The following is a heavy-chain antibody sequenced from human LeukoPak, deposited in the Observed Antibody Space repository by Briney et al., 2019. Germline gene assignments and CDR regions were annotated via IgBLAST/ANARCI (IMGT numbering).Heavy chain of an antibody. CDR2: IYHSGST. CDR3: ARGRRYDFWSGYYTGNWFDP. J-gene: IGHJ5*02. CDR1: GGSISSSNW. D-gene: IGHD3-3*01. V-gene: IGHV4-4*02. Sequence: KPSGTLSLTCAVSGGSISSSNWWSWVRQPPGKGLEWIGEIYHSGSTNYNPSLKSRVTISVDTSKNQFSLKLSSVTAADTAVYYCARGRRYDFWSGYYTGNWFDPWGQGTLVTVSS.